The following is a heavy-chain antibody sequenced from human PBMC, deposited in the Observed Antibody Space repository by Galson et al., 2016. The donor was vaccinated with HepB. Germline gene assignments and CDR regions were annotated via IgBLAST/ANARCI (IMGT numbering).Heavy chain of an antibody. CDR2: MDPNGGFT. V-gene: IGHV1-8*01. Sequence: SVKVSCKASGYTFTSYDINWVRQVAGQGLEWMGWMDPNGGFTGYSQNFQGRISMTRNTSLNTAFMELSSLRSEDTAVYYCARVRQFDFCTKAFDIWGQGTMVTVSS. CDR1: GYTFTSYD. CDR3: ARVRQFDFCTKAFDI. J-gene: IGHJ3*02. D-gene: IGHD3-3*01.